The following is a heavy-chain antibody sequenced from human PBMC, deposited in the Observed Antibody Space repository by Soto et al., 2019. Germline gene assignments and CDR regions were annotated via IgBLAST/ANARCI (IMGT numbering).Heavy chain of an antibody. CDR1: GFTFSSYA. Sequence: EVQLLESGGGLVQPGESLRLSCAASGFTFSSYAMSWVRQAPGKGLEWVSVISGSDDSTYYADSVKGRFTISRDNSKNRLYLQMNRLGAGDTAVYYCAKRSSSSTFDSWGQGTLVTVSS. V-gene: IGHV3-23*01. CDR3: AKRSSSSTFDS. J-gene: IGHJ4*02. CDR2: ISGSDDST. D-gene: IGHD6-6*01.